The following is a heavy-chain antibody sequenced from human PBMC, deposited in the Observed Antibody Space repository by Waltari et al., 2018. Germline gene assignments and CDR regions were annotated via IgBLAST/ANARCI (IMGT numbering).Heavy chain of an antibody. V-gene: IGHV1-69*12. CDR2: IIPIFGTA. Sequence: QVQLVQSGAEVKKPGSSVKVSCKASGGTFSSYAISWVRQAPGQGLEWMGGIIPIFGTANYAQKFQGKVTITADEATSTAYMELSSLRSEDTAVYYCARDGGDFPQGRYYYYYMDVWGKGTTVTISS. CDR1: GGTFSSYA. D-gene: IGHD3-16*01. CDR3: ARDGGDFPQGRYYYYYMDV. J-gene: IGHJ6*03.